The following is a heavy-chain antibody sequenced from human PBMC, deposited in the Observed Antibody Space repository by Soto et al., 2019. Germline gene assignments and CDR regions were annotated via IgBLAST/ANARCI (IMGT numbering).Heavy chain of an antibody. CDR2: ISYDGSNK. Sequence: GGSLRLSCAASGFTFSSYAMHWVRQAPGKGLEWVAVISYDGSNKYYADSVKGRFTISRDNSKNTLYLQMNSLRAEDTAVYYCARDLFCCSGMDVGGQGTTVTVSS. J-gene: IGHJ6*02. CDR1: GFTFSSYA. V-gene: IGHV3-30-3*01. CDR3: ARDLFCCSGMDV. D-gene: IGHD2-21*01.